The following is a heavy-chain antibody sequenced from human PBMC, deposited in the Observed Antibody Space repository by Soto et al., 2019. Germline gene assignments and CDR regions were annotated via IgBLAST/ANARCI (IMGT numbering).Heavy chain of an antibody. CDR1: GFTFSSYA. V-gene: IGHV3-30-3*01. J-gene: IGHJ4*02. Sequence: QVQLVESGGGVVQPGRSLRLSCAASGFTFSSYAMHWVRQAPGKGLEWMAVILYDGNNTYYADSVKGRFTSSRDNPKNTLYLQMNSPRAEDTAVYYCARYLNYYFDYWGQGTLVTVSS. CDR2: ILYDGNNT. CDR3: ARYLNYYFDY.